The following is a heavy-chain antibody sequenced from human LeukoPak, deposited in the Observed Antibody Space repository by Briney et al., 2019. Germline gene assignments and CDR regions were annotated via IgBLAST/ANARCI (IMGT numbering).Heavy chain of an antibody. CDR2: IYYSGST. V-gene: IGHV4-30-4*01. Sequence: PSETLSLTCIVSGGSISRGDYYWSWIRQPPGKGLEWIGSIYYSGSTYDSPSLKSRVSMSVDTSKNQFSLKLSSVTAADAAVYYCASVDTAMVNLFDYWGQGTLVTVSS. J-gene: IGHJ4*02. CDR1: GGSISRGDYY. D-gene: IGHD5-18*01. CDR3: ASVDTAMVNLFDY.